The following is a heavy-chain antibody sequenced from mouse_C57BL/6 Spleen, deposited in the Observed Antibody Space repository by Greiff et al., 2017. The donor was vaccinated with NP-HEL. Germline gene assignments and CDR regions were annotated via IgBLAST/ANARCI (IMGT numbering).Heavy chain of an antibody. Sequence: VQLQQSGAELVKPGASVKISCKASGYAFSSYWMNWVKQRPGKGLEWIGQIYPGDGDTNYNGKFKGKATLTADKSSSTAYMQLSSLTSEDSAVYFCARYPTGTYYFDYWGQGTTLTVSS. D-gene: IGHD4-1*02. CDR3: ARYPTGTYYFDY. CDR1: GYAFSSYW. CDR2: IYPGDGDT. V-gene: IGHV1-80*01. J-gene: IGHJ2*01.